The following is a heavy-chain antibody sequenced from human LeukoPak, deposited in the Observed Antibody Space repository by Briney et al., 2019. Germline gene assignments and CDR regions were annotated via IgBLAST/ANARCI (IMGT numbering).Heavy chain of an antibody. V-gene: IGHV3-7*01. CDR2: IKQDGSEK. CDR3: ARYGGSYYFDN. D-gene: IGHD1-26*01. CDR1: GFTFSIYW. J-gene: IGHJ4*02. Sequence: GGSLRLSCAASGFTFSIYWMSWVRQAPGKGLQWVANIKQDGSEKYYVDSVKGRSTISRDNAKNSLYLQMNSLRAEDTAVYYCARYGGSYYFDNWGQGTLVTVSS.